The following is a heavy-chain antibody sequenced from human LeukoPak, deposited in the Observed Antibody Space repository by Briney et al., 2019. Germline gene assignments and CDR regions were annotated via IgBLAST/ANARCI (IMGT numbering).Heavy chain of an antibody. CDR1: GFTFSSYS. J-gene: IGHJ4*02. CDR3: ARGSDSSGSKDY. Sequence: PGGSLRLSCAASGFTFSSYSMNWVRQAPGKGLEWVSSISSSSSYIYHADSVKGRFTISRDNAKNSLYLQMNSLRAEDTAVYYCARGSDSSGSKDYWGQGTLVTVSS. V-gene: IGHV3-21*01. CDR2: ISSSSSYI. D-gene: IGHD3-22*01.